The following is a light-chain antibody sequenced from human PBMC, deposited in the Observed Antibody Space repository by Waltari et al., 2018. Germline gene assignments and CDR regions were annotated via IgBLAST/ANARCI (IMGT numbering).Light chain of an antibody. CDR2: DTS. V-gene: IGKV3-11*01. CDR1: QSLSHY. J-gene: IGKJ4*01. CDR3: QQRRNWPLT. Sequence: DIVLTQSPATLSLSPGERATLSCRASQSLSHYLAWYQQKPGQAPRLLIYDTSNRATGIPARFSGSGFGTDFTLTISSLEPEDFAVYYCQQRRNWPLTFGGGTKVEIK.